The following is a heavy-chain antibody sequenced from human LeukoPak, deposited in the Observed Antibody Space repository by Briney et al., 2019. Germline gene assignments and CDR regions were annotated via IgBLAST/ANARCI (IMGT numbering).Heavy chain of an antibody. Sequence: GGSLRLSCAASGFAFSNYWMSWVRQAPGKGLEWVANIKQDGSEKYYIDSVKGRFSISRDNDKNSLYLQMNSLRVEEAAVYYCASMKSSGTYSGFDYWGQGTLVTVSS. V-gene: IGHV3-7*01. D-gene: IGHD3-10*01. CDR2: IKQDGSEK. CDR1: GFAFSNYW. J-gene: IGHJ4*02. CDR3: ASMKSSGTYSGFDY.